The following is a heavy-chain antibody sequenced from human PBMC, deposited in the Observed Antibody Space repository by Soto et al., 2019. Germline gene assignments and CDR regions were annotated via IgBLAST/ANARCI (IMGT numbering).Heavy chain of an antibody. V-gene: IGHV4-31*03. Sequence: SETLSLTCTVSGGSIRSDGSYWSWIRQHPGKGLEWIGYIYYSGSTYNNPSLKSRVTISADTSKNQFSLNLRSVTAADTAVYFCARLTSYYDTSGYEGWFDPWGQGTLVTVSS. D-gene: IGHD3-22*01. J-gene: IGHJ5*02. CDR3: ARLTSYYDTSGYEGWFDP. CDR1: GGSIRSDGSY. CDR2: IYYSGST.